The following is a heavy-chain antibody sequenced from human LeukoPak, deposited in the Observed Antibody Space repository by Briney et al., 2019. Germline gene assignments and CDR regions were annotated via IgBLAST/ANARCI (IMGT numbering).Heavy chain of an antibody. J-gene: IGHJ6*03. V-gene: IGHV4-34*01. CDR1: GGSFSGYY. CDR3: ARTTTLPYYYYYYMDV. CDR2: INHSGST. D-gene: IGHD1-1*01. Sequence: SETLSLTCAVYGGSFSGYYWSWIRQPPGKGLEWIGEINHSGSTNYNPSLKSRVTISVDTSKNQFSLKLSSVTAADTAAYYCARTTTLPYYYYYYMDVWGKGTKVTVSS.